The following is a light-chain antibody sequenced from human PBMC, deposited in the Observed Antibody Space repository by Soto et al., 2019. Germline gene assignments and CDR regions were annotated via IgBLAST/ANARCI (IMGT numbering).Light chain of an antibody. Sequence: IVMTQSPATLSVSPGERATLSCRASQTVSSDLAWYQQKPGQAPMLLMYGASTRAAGVPARFSGSGSGTEFTLTISRLESEDFGVYFCQQYNNWPQDTFGQGTKVDIK. V-gene: IGKV3-15*01. J-gene: IGKJ2*01. CDR2: GAS. CDR3: QQYNNWPQDT. CDR1: QTVSSD.